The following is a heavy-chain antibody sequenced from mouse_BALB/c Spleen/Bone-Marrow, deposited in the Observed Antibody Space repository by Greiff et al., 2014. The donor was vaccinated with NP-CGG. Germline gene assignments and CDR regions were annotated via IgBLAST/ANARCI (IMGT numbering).Heavy chain of an antibody. V-gene: IGHV1S22*01. CDR1: GYTFTSYW. D-gene: IGHD1-1*01. CDR3: TRVYYYGSPWFAY. J-gene: IGHJ3*01. CDR2: IYPGSGST. Sequence: GSELVRPGASVKLSCKASGYTFTSYWMHWVKQRPGQGLEWIGNIYPGSGSTNYDEEFKSKATLTVDTSSSTAYMQLSSLTSEDSAVYYCTRVYYYGSPWFAYWGQGTLVTVSA.